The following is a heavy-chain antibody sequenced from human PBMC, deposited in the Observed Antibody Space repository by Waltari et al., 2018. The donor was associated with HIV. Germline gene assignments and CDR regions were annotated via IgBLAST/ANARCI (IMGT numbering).Heavy chain of an antibody. D-gene: IGHD1-26*01. V-gene: IGHV4-34*08. Sequence: QQLGAALLKPPDTLSLPCAVDDGTVSGHHLSWIRQYPGKGLEWIGEINHSGVPNYNSSLKSRVVISVDTSKNQFSLRSTSLTAADTGVYFCARWEGYFDVWGRGT. CDR3: ARWEGYFDV. CDR2: INHSGVP. CDR1: DGTVSGHH. J-gene: IGHJ2*01.